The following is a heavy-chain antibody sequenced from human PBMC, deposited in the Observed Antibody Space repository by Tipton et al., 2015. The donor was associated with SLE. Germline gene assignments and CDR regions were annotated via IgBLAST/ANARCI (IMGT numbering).Heavy chain of an antibody. V-gene: IGHV3-7*03. CDR1: GFAFSSSW. D-gene: IGHD4/OR15-4a*01. CDR3: AREVHYYMDV. Sequence: AVSGFAFSSSWMSWVRQAPGKGLEWVAHVNQGGSEKYYVDSVKGRFTISGDNAKNSLYLQMNSLRAEDTAVYYCAREVHYYMDVWGKGTTVTVSS. CDR2: VNQGGSEK. J-gene: IGHJ6*03.